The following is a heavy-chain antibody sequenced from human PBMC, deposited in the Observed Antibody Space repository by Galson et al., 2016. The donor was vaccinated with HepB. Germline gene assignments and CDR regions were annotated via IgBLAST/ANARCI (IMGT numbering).Heavy chain of an antibody. CDR2: TYYRSKWYN. V-gene: IGHV6-1*01. CDR1: GDSVSSNSAA. CDR3: ARDLREALAGTGYYYYGLDV. Sequence: CAISGDSVSSNSAAWNWIRQSPSRGLEWLGRTYYRSKWYNEYAVSVKSRITINPDTSKNQFSLQLNSVTPEDTALYYCARDLREALAGTGYYYYGLDVWGQGTTVTVSS. J-gene: IGHJ6*02. D-gene: IGHD6-19*01.